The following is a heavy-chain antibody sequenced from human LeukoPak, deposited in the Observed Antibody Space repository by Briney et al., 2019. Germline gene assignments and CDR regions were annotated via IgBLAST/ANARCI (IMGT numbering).Heavy chain of an antibody. CDR2: TYYRSNWYN. Sequence: SQTLSLTCAISGDSVSSNSAAWNWIRQSPSRGLEWLGRTYYRSNWYNNYTVSLKSRITINADTANNQFSLQLTSVTPEDTAVYYCARSLPATVGNWFDPWGQGTLVIVSS. V-gene: IGHV6-1*01. D-gene: IGHD2-2*01. CDR3: ARSLPATVGNWFDP. J-gene: IGHJ5*02. CDR1: GDSVSSNSAA.